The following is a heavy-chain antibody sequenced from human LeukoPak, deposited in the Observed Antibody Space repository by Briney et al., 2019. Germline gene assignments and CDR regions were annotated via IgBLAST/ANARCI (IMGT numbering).Heavy chain of an antibody. CDR3: ASPISRYMDV. V-gene: IGHV3-11*04. CDR2: ISGSGTII. Sequence: GGSLRLSCAASGFSISDYYVSWIRQAPGKGLEWISYISGSGTIIYYTDSVKGRFTISRDNAKNSLYLQINSLRAEDTALYYCASPISRYMDVWGKGTTVTVSS. D-gene: IGHD2-2*02. CDR1: GFSISDYY. J-gene: IGHJ6*03.